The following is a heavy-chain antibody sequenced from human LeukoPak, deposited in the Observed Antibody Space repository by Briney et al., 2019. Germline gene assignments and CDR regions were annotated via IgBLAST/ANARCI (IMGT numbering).Heavy chain of an antibody. V-gene: IGHV3-48*03. D-gene: IGHD1-26*01. Sequence: GGSLRLSCAASGFTFSSYEMNWVRQAPGKGLEWVSYISSSGTTTFYADSVEGRFTISRDHAKNTLYLQMNSLRVEDTAVYYCTRDEEGASREFDYWGQGAQVTVSS. J-gene: IGHJ4*02. CDR2: ISSSGTTT. CDR3: TRDEEGASREFDY. CDR1: GFTFSSYE.